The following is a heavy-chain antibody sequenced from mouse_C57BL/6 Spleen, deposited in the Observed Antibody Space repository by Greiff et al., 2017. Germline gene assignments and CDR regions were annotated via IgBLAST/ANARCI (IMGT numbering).Heavy chain of an antibody. V-gene: IGHV14-4*01. CDR3: TGGISDY. Sequence: VQLKESGAELVRPGASVKLSCTASGFNIKDDYMHWVKQRPEQGLEWIGWIDPENGDTEYASKFQGKATITADTSSNTAYLQLSSLTSEDTAVYYCTGGISDYWGQGTTLTVSS. CDR2: IDPENGDT. J-gene: IGHJ2*01. CDR1: GFNIKDDY.